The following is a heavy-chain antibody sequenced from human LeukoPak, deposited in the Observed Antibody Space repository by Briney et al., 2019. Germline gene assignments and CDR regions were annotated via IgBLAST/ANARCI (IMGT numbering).Heavy chain of an antibody. CDR1: GYSFTSYW. CDR2: IYPGDSDT. CDR3: ARVGGLNFYDSSGHYPQVFYFDY. V-gene: IGHV5-51*01. D-gene: IGHD3-22*01. J-gene: IGHJ4*02. Sequence: GESLKISCKGSGYSFTSYWIGWVRQMPGKGLEWMGIIYPGDSDTRYRPSFQGQVTISADKSTNTAYLQWNTLKASDTAMYYCARVGGLNFYDSSGHYPQVFYFDYWGQGTLVTVSS.